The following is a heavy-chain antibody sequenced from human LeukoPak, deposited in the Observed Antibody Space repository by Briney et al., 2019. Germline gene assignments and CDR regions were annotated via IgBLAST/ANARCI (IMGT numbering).Heavy chain of an antibody. CDR3: ARDPGYYYMDV. V-gene: IGHV3-74*01. CDR2: ITTDGTTI. Sequence: GRSLRLSCAVSGFTFSNYWMHWVRQAPGQGLVWVSRITTDGTTISYADSVLCRFTISRANAKNTMYLQMNSLRAEATAVYFCARDPGYYYMDVWGKGTTVTVSS. CDR1: GFTFSNYW. J-gene: IGHJ6*03.